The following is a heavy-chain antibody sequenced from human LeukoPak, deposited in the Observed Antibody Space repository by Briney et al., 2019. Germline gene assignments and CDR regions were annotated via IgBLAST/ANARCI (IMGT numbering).Heavy chain of an antibody. CDR3: AGGVPAMQEKLNWFDP. CDR1: GGSFSGYY. CDR2: INHSGST. D-gene: IGHD2-2*01. Sequence: PSETLSLTCAVYGGSFSGYYWSWIRQPPGKGLEWIGEINHSGSTNYNPSLKSRVTISVDTSKNQFSLKLSSVTAADTAVYYCAGGVPAMQEKLNWFDPWGQGTLVTVSS. V-gene: IGHV4-34*01. J-gene: IGHJ5*02.